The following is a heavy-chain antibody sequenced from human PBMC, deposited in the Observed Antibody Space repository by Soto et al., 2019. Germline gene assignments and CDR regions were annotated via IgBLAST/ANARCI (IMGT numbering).Heavy chain of an antibody. D-gene: IGHD2-8*02. CDR2: INHSGNT. J-gene: IGHJ4*02. CDR1: GGSFSGYY. Sequence: QVQLQQWGAGLLKPSETLSLTCAVYGGSFSGYYWTWIRQPPGTGLEWIGEINHSGNTNYNPSLKGRVTISVDTAKNLFSLKLTSVTAADTAVYYGARYKITGHFDYWGEGTLVTVSS. CDR3: ARYKITGHFDY. V-gene: IGHV4-34*01.